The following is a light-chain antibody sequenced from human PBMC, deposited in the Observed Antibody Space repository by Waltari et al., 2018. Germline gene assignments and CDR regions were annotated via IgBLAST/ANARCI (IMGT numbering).Light chain of an antibody. J-gene: IGKJ2*01. Sequence: DIQMTRSPSSLSASVGDKVTITCRASQNIRIYLNWYQQKPGKAPRLLIYAASSLQSEVPSRFSGSGSGTDFTLTISRLQPEDFATYYCQQSYSSPRHTFGQGTKVEIK. CDR3: QQSYSSPRHT. CDR2: AAS. CDR1: QNIRIY. V-gene: IGKV1-39*01.